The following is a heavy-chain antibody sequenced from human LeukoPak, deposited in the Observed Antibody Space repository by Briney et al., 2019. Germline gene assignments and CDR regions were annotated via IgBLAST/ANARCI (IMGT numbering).Heavy chain of an antibody. D-gene: IGHD1-26*01. CDR3: VKGGSIVGSAHFDH. CDR1: GFTFSGYG. J-gene: IGHJ4*02. V-gene: IGHV3-23*01. Sequence: PGGSLRLSCGASGFTFSGYGMSWVRQAPGAGLEWVSSISGSGGGIYYADPVKGRFTISRDNSKNTLYLQMNTLRADDTATYYCVKGGSIVGSAHFDHWGQGILVIVSS. CDR2: ISGSGGGI.